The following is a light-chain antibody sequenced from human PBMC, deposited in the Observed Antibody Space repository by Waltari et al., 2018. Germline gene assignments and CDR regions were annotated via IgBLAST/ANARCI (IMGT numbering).Light chain of an antibody. J-gene: IGLJ1*01. CDR3: SSYTTSSTYV. CDR2: DVT. Sequence: QSALTQPASVSGSPGQSITISFTGTSGDVGGYNFFSWYQQPPGKVPKLIIYDVTNRPSGVSNRFSGSKSGNTASLTISGLQAEDEADYYCSSYTTSSTYVFGTGTKVTVL. V-gene: IGLV2-14*03. CDR1: SGDVGGYNF.